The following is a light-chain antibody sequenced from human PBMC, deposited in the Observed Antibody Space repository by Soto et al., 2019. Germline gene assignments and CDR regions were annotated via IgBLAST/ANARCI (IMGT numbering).Light chain of an antibody. V-gene: IGLV2-14*01. CDR2: EVS. CDR1: SGDVGAFNY. Sequence: QSALTQPASVSGSPGQSITISCTGTSGDVGAFNYISWYQQYPGKAPKLLTYEVSYRPSGVSNRFSGSKSGNTASLTISGLQPEDEADYYCSSPTKNVAGVFGGGTKLTVL. J-gene: IGLJ3*02. CDR3: SSPTKNVAGV.